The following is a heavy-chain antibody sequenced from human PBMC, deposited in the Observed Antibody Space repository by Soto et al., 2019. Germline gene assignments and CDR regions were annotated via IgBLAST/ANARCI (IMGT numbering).Heavy chain of an antibody. CDR3: ARFYMVRGVMSAFDI. V-gene: IGHV4-31*03. CDR2: IYYLGST. J-gene: IGHJ3*02. D-gene: IGHD3-10*01. CDR1: GGSISSGGYY. Sequence: QVQLQESGPGLVKPSQTLSLACTVSGGSISSGGYYWSWIRQHPGKGLEWIGYIYYLGSTYYNPSLKSRATISAATAKKQFSPKLSSVVAADTAVYYCARFYMVRGVMSAFDIWGQGTMVTVSS.